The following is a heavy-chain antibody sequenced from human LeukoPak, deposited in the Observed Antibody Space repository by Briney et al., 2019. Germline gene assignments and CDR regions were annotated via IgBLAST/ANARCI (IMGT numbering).Heavy chain of an antibody. CDR2: ISGYNGKT. J-gene: IGHJ4*02. Sequence: ASVKVSCKASGYTFTNYGISWVRQAPGQGLEWLGWISGYNGKTDYSQKLQGRVTMTTDTSTSTAYMELRSLTSGDTAVYYCARDIGVSQFDSWGQGTLVTVSS. D-gene: IGHD2-8*01. V-gene: IGHV1-18*01. CDR1: GYTFTNYG. CDR3: ARDIGVSQFDS.